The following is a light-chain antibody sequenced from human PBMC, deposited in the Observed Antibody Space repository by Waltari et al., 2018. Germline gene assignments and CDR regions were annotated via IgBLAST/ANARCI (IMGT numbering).Light chain of an antibody. J-gene: IGKJ5*01. CDR2: DAS. CDR1: QGINSA. V-gene: IGKV1-13*02. CDR3: QQFKSFLIT. Sequence: AIQLTQSPSSLSASVGDRVTITCGASQGINSALAWYQQKPGKAPKLLIYDASSLESGVPSRFSGSGYGTDFTLTISSLQPEDFATYYCQQFKSFLITFGQGTRLEIK.